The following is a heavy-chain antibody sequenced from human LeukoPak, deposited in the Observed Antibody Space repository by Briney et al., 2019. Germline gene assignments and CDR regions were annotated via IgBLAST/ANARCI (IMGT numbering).Heavy chain of an antibody. V-gene: IGHV4-39*07. D-gene: IGHD3-22*01. CDR3: ARRGDYYDSSGYGGNYFDY. CDR1: GGSISSSSYY. CDR2: IYYSGST. Sequence: SETLSLTCTVSGGSISSSSYYWGWIRQLPGKGLEWIGSIYYSGSTYYNPSLKSRVTISVDTSKNQFSLKLSSVTAADTAVYYCARRGDYYDSSGYGGNYFDYWGQGTLVTVSS. J-gene: IGHJ4*02.